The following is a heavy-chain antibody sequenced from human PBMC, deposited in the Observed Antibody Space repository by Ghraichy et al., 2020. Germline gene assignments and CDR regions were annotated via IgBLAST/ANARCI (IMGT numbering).Heavy chain of an antibody. J-gene: IGHJ4*02. CDR2: INGDGSRT. D-gene: IGHD3-10*01. Sequence: GSLRLSCVASGFAFSDTWMHWVRQTPGKGLVWVSRINGDGSRTNYADSAEGRFTISRDNVKNTLYLQMNSLRAEDTAVYYCHPFNNYGLGYYYPTDYWGQGTLVTVSS. CDR3: HPFNNYGLGYYYPTDY. CDR1: GFAFSDTW. V-gene: IGHV3-74*01.